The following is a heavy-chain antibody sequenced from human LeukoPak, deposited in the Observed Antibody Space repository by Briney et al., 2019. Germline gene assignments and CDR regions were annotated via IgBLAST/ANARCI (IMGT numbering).Heavy chain of an antibody. CDR1: GYTFTSYG. Sequence: ASVKVSCKASGYTFTSYGISWVRQAPGQGLEWMGWISGYNGNPNYAQKLQGRVTMTTDTSTSTAYMELRSLRADDTVVYYCGRSYSSSHPDWFDPWGQGTLVTVSS. V-gene: IGHV1-18*01. CDR2: ISGYNGNP. D-gene: IGHD6-6*01. J-gene: IGHJ5*02. CDR3: GRSYSSSHPDWFDP.